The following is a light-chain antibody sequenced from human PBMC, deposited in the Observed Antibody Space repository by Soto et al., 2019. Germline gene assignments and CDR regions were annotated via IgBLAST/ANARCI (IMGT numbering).Light chain of an antibody. CDR1: QSVSSSY. CDR2: GAS. V-gene: IGKV3-20*01. CDR3: QQYGSSPPLT. Sequence: EIVLTQSPGTLSLSPGERATLSCRAIQSVSSSYLAWYRQKPGQAPRLLIYGASSRATGIPDRFSGSGSGTDFTLTISRLEPEDFAVYYCQQYGSSPPLTFGGGTKVDI. J-gene: IGKJ4*01.